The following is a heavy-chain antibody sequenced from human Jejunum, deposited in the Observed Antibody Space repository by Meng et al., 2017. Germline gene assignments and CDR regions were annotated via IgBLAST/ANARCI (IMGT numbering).Heavy chain of an antibody. D-gene: IGHD6-19*01. Sequence: GESLKISCAASGFTFSSHWMNWVRQAPGKGLVWVSRISGDGSSTNYADSVKGRFTISRDSAKNTLYLQMNSLRAEDTAVYYCARAGIAVSDKGDYWGQGTLVTVSS. CDR1: GFTFSSHW. CDR3: ARAGIAVSDKGDY. J-gene: IGHJ4*02. V-gene: IGHV3-74*01. CDR2: ISGDGSST.